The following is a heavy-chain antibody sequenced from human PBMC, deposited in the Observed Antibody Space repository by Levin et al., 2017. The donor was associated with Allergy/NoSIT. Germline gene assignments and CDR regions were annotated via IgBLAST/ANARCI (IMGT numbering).Heavy chain of an antibody. D-gene: IGHD1-26*01. CDR2: INHSGST. J-gene: IGHJ4*02. Sequence: PGGSLRLSCAVYGGSFSGYYWSWIRQPPGKGLEWIGEINHSGSTNYNPSLKSRVTISVDTSKNQFSLKLSSVTAADTAVYYCARGHPVGATISVAVGIDYWGQGTLVTVSS. CDR1: GGSFSGYY. V-gene: IGHV4-34*01. CDR3: ARGHPVGATISVAVGIDY.